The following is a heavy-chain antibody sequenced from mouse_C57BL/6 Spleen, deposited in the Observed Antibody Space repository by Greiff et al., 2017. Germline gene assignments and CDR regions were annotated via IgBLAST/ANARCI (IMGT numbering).Heavy chain of an antibody. J-gene: IGHJ1*01. D-gene: IGHD1-1*02. CDR1: GYAFSSSW. Sequence: QVQLQQSGPELVKPGASVKISCKASGYAFSSSWMNWVKQRPGKGLEWIGRLYPGDGDTNYNGKFKGKATLTADKSSSTAYMQLSSLASVDSAVYVCARDFASWSMDVWGAGTTVTVSS. CDR2: LYPGDGDT. CDR3: ARDFASWSMDV. V-gene: IGHV1-82*01.